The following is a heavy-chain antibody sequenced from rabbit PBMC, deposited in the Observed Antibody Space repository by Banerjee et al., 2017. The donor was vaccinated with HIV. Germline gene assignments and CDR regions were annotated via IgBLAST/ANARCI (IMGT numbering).Heavy chain of an antibody. Sequence: QSLEESGGDLVKPGASLTLTCKASGLDFSSSYWICWVRQAPGKGLEWIGCIYTGSSGSTYYASWAKGRFTISKTSSTTVTLQMTSLTAADTATYFCARRDGGSSGYSYNLWGPGTLVTVS. CDR1: GLDFSSSYW. CDR3: ARRDGGSSGYSYNL. J-gene: IGHJ4*01. V-gene: IGHV1S40*01. CDR2: IYTGSSGST. D-gene: IGHD1-1*01.